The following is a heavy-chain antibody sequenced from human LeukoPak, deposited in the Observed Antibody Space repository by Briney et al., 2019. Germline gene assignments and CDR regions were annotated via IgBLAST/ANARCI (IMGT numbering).Heavy chain of an antibody. CDR1: GGSFSGYY. D-gene: IGHD2-15*01. V-gene: IGHV4-34*01. Sequence: SETLSLTCAVYGGSFSGYYWSWIRQPPGKGLEWIGEINHSGSTNYNPSLKSRVTISVDTSKNQFSLKLSSVTAADTAVYYCARGFRGGGYCSGGSCYYFDYWGQGTLVTVSS. CDR3: ARGFRGGGYCSGGSCYYFDY. J-gene: IGHJ4*02. CDR2: INHSGST.